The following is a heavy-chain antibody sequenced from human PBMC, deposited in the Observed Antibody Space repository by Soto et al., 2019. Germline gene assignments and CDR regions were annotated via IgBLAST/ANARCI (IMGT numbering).Heavy chain of an antibody. J-gene: IGHJ5*01. V-gene: IGHV6-1*01. D-gene: IGHD2-8*01. CDR1: GARVSSNNAA. Sequence: SQTLSLTCDISGARVSSNNAARKRIRQSPSRGLEWLGRTYYHRSKWYIDYAVSVKGRISINAFTSKNQVSLQLNAVIPDDSAVYYCVRLIGNSWLDSWGQGTLVTVSS. CDR2: TYYHRSKWYI. CDR3: VRLIGNSWLDS.